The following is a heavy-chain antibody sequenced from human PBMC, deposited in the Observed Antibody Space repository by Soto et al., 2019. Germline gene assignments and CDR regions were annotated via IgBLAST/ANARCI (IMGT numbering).Heavy chain of an antibody. CDR3: ARERPVGATDY. CDR2: ISSSSSYI. Sequence: EVQLVESGGGLVKPGGSLRLSCAASGFTFSSYSMNWVRQAPGKGLEWVSSISSSSSYIYYADSVQGRFTISRDNAKNSVYRELNSLRAEDTAVYYCARERPVGATDYWGQGTLVTVSS. CDR1: GFTFSSYS. D-gene: IGHD1-26*01. V-gene: IGHV3-21*01. J-gene: IGHJ4*02.